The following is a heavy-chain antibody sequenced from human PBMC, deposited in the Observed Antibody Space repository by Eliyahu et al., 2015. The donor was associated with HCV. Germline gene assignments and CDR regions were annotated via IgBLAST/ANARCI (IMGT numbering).Heavy chain of an antibody. CDR1: GGSMNHAY. D-gene: IGHD2-21*02. J-gene: IGHJ5*02. Sequence: QVQLQESGPGLVKPSETLSLTCTVSGGSMNHAYWTWIRQSPGKGLEWVGYVYNSVNTNYNPPLNSRVTISMDTSKSQFSLELSSVTAADTAVYYCARGFCRSANCYYGDWFDPWGQGMLVTVSS. CDR3: ARGFCRSANCYYGDWFDP. CDR2: VYNSVNT. V-gene: IGHV4-59*01.